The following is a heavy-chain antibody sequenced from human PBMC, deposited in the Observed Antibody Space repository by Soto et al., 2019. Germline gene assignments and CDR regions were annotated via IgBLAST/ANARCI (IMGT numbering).Heavy chain of an antibody. CDR2: INPNSGGT. D-gene: IGHD2-15*01. CDR3: ARGSSGGSSPKNNWFDP. CDR1: GYTFTGYY. J-gene: IGHJ5*02. V-gene: IGHV1-2*04. Sequence: ASVKVSCKASGYTFTGYYMHWVRQAPGQGLEWMGWINPNSGGTNYAQKFQGWVTMTRDTSISTAYMELSRLRSDDTAVYYCARGSSGGSSPKNNWFDPWGQGTLVTVSS.